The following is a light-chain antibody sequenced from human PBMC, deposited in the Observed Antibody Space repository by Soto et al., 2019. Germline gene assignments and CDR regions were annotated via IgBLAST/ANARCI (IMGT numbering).Light chain of an antibody. CDR3: QQRSNWPPGVT. CDR2: DAS. Sequence: EIGLTQSPATLSLSPGERATLSCRASQSVSSYLAWYQQKPGQAPRLLIYDASNRATGIPARFSGSGSGTDFTLTISSLEPEDLAVYYCQQRSNWPPGVTFGPGTKVDIK. V-gene: IGKV3-11*01. CDR1: QSVSSY. J-gene: IGKJ3*01.